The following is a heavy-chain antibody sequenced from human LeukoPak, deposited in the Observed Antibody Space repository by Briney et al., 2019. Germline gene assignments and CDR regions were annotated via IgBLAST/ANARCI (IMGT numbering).Heavy chain of an antibody. CDR3: ARVGGWYDFWSGYYTS. CDR2: MYSTGST. D-gene: IGHD3-3*01. CDR1: GASISNYY. J-gene: IGHJ4*02. Sequence: SETLSLTCTVSGASISNYYWTWIRQPTGKGLEWIGRMYSTGSTIYNPSLKSRVTMSVDTSKNQFSLKLSSVTAADTAVYYCARVGGWYDFWSGYYTSWGQGTLVTVSS. V-gene: IGHV4-4*07.